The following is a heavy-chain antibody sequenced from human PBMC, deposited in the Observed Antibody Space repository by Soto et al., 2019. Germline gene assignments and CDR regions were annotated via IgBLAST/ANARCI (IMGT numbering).Heavy chain of an antibody. Sequence: DSLQVSCTASGYTFTSYAMHWVRQAPGQRLEWMGWINAGNGNTKYSQKFQGRVTITRDTSASTAYMELSSLRSEDTAVYYCARGGIRTEWGQGTLGTGSA. CDR1: GYTFTSYA. D-gene: IGHD2-21*01. V-gene: IGHV1-3*01. J-gene: IGHJ4*02. CDR3: ARGGIRTE. CDR2: INAGNGNT.